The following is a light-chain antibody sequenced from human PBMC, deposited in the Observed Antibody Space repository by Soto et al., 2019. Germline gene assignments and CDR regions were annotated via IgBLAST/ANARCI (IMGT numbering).Light chain of an antibody. CDR1: QSCRNS. J-gene: IGKJ1*01. CDR2: DAS. Sequence: DLQMTQSPSTLSGSVGDRVTITCRASQSCRNSLAWYQQKAGKAPTLLIYDASTLQSGVPSRFSGSGSGTEFSLTISSLQPEDFATYYCLCYITYPWTFGQGTKVDIK. CDR3: LCYITYPWT. V-gene: IGKV1-5*01.